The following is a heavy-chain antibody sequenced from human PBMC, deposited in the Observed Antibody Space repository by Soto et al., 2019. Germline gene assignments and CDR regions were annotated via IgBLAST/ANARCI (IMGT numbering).Heavy chain of an antibody. V-gene: IGHV3-48*02. CDR3: ARLTGGSNSAEDY. D-gene: IGHD1-26*01. CDR2: ISASGGTT. Sequence: EVQLVESGGGLVQPGGSLTLSCVASGFSFSSYNMNWVRQAPGEGLEWVSYISASGGTTDYTDSVRGRFIISRDNAKNSLCLQMSSLRNEDTAVYFCARLTGGSNSAEDYWGQGVLVSVSS. CDR1: GFSFSSYN. J-gene: IGHJ4*02.